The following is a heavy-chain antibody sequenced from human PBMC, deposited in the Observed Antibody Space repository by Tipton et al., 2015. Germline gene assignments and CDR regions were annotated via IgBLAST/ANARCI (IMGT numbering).Heavy chain of an antibody. CDR3: ARQPLVYAINGWLDS. Sequence: QLVQSGAEVKKPGESLKISCKASGYSFSNFWIAWVRQMPGKGLEWMGIIYPGDSDAKYSPSFQGQVTISVDKSINSAYLQWSSLKASDTAIYYCARQPLVYAINGWLDSWGQGTLGTVSS. V-gene: IGHV5-51*01. CDR1: GYSFSNFW. J-gene: IGHJ5*01. CDR2: IYPGDSDA. D-gene: IGHD2-8*01.